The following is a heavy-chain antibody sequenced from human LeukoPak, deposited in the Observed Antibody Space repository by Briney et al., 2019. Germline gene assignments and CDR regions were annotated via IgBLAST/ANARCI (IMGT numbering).Heavy chain of an antibody. V-gene: IGHV4-34*01. CDR3: ARAPTYYDYVWGSKSYYFDY. J-gene: IGHJ4*02. D-gene: IGHD3-16*01. CDR2: INHSGST. CDR1: GGSFSGYY. Sequence: SETLSLTCAVYGGSFSGYYWSWIRQPPGKGLEWIGEINHSGSTNCNPSLKSRVTISVDTSKNQFSLKLSSVTAADTAVYYCARAPTYYDYVWGSKSYYFDYWGQGTLVTVSS.